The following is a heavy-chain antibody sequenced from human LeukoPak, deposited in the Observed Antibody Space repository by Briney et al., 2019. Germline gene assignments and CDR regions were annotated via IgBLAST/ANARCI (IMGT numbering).Heavy chain of an antibody. J-gene: IGHJ4*02. V-gene: IGHV3-30*18. CDR1: GFTFSSYG. D-gene: IGHD6-25*01. Sequence: GGSLRLSCVASGFTFSSYGMHWVRQAPGKGLEWVAVISYDGSNKYYADSVRGRFTISRDNSKNTLYLQMNSLRAEDTAVYYCAKEVSGKVYFEHWGQGTLVTVSS. CDR3: AKEVSGKVYFEH. CDR2: ISYDGSNK.